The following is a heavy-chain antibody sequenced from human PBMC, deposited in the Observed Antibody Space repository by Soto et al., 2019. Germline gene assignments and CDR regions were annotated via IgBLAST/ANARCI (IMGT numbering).Heavy chain of an antibody. Sequence: ASVKVSCKASGGTFSSYAISWVRQAPGQGLEWMGGIIPIFGTANYAQKFQGRVTITADESTSTAYMELSSLRSEDTAVYYCARGFYYYGSGSYYLMDVWGQGTTVTVSS. J-gene: IGHJ6*02. D-gene: IGHD3-10*01. V-gene: IGHV1-69*13. CDR2: IIPIFGTA. CDR1: GGTFSSYA. CDR3: ARGFYYYGSGSYYLMDV.